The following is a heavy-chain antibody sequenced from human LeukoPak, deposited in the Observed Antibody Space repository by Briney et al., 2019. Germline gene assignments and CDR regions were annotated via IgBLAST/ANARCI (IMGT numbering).Heavy chain of an antibody. D-gene: IGHD3-3*01. CDR3: AKDVGAIFGVQRAYYFDY. V-gene: IGHV3-20*04. CDR1: GFTFHNYG. CDR2: ISWNGGST. Sequence: GGSLRLSCAATGFTFHNYGMSWVRQVPGKGLEWVSGISWNGGSTSYAGSVKGRFTISRDNAKNSLYLQMNSLRAEDTALYYCAKDVGAIFGVQRAYYFDYWGQGTLVTVSS. J-gene: IGHJ4*02.